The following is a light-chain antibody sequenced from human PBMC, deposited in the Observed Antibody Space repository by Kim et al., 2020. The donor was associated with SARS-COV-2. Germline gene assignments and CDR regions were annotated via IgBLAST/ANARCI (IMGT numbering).Light chain of an antibody. CDR1: SNDLGGVNF. J-gene: IGLJ1*01. V-gene: IGLV2-11*01. CDR2: DVT. CDR3: SSYAGSPF. Sequence: QSALTQPRSVSGSPGQSVTISCTGTSNDLGGVNFVSWYQQYPDNAPKLLIFDVTRRPSGVPDRFSGSKSGNTASLTISGLQPEDEADYYCSSYAGSPFFGTGTKVTVL.